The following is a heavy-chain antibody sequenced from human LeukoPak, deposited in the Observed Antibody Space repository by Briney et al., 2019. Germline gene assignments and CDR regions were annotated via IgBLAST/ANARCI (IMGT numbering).Heavy chain of an antibody. CDR2: IYYSGST. Sequence: SETLSLTCTVSGGSTSSYHWNWIRQPPGKGLEWIGYIYYSGSTNYNPSLKSRVTISVDTSKNQFSLRLSSVTAADTAVYYCAREHYYGSGIDYWGQGTLVTVSS. J-gene: IGHJ4*02. CDR1: GGSTSSYH. CDR3: AREHYYGSGIDY. D-gene: IGHD3-10*01. V-gene: IGHV4-59*01.